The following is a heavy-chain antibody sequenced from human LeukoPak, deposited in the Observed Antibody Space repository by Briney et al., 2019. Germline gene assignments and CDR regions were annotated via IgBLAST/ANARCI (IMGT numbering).Heavy chain of an antibody. D-gene: IGHD6-19*01. CDR1: GFTFSSYW. Sequence: GGSLRLSCAASGFTFSSYWMSWVRQAPGKGLEWVANIKQDGSEKYYVDSVKGRFTISRDNAKNSLYLQMNSLRAEDTAVYYCARETLYSSGWYGYYYYYMDVWGKGTTVSVSS. V-gene: IGHV3-7*01. J-gene: IGHJ6*03. CDR2: IKQDGSEK. CDR3: ARETLYSSGWYGYYYYYMDV.